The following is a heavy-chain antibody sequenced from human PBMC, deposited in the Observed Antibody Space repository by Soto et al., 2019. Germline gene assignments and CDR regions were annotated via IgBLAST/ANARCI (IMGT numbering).Heavy chain of an antibody. CDR1: GFTFSSYS. CDR2: ISSSSSYI. J-gene: IGHJ4*02. D-gene: IGHD5-12*01. V-gene: IGHV3-21*01. Sequence: GGSLRLSCAASGFTFSSYSMNWVRQAPGKGLEWVSSISSSSSYIYYADSVKSRFTISRDNAKNSLYLQMNSLRAEDTAVYYCARVSVIREYSGYDPTPFDYWGQGTLVTVSS. CDR3: ARVSVIREYSGYDPTPFDY.